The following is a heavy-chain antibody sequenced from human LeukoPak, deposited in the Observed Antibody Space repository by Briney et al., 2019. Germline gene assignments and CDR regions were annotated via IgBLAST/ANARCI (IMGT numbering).Heavy chain of an antibody. CDR2: IYYSGNT. CDR1: GGSISSYY. J-gene: IGHJ4*02. D-gene: IGHD6-13*01. Sequence: LETLSLTCTVSGGSISSYYWSWIRQPPGQGLEWSGYIYYSGNTNYNPSLKSRVTISVDTSKNQLALKLSSVTAADTAVYYCARGVYIAAAQYGYWGQGTLVTVSS. CDR3: ARGVYIAAAQYGY. V-gene: IGHV4-59*01.